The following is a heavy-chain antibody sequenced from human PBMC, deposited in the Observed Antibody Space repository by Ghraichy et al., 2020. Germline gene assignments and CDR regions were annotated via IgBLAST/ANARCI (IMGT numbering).Heavy chain of an antibody. CDR3: ARGNYVVASYYYYGMDV. D-gene: IGHD2-15*01. CDR2: MNPNSGNT. Sequence: ASVKVSCKASGYTFTSYDINWVRQATGQGLEWMGWMNPNSGNTGYAQKFQGRVTMTRNTSISTAYMELSSLRSEDTAVYYCARGNYVVASYYYYGMDVWGQGTTVTVSS. J-gene: IGHJ6*02. CDR1: GYTFTSYD. V-gene: IGHV1-8*01.